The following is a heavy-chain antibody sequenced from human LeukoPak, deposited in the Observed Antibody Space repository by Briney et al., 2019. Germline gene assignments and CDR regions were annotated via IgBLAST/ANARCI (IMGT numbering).Heavy chain of an antibody. CDR2: INPNSGGT. Sequence: ASVKVSCKASGYTFTGYYMHWVRQAPGQGLEWMGWINPNSGGTNYAQKFQGWVTMTRDTSISTAYMELSRLRSDDTAVYYCARDLSDYDILTGSADYWGQGTLVTVSS. V-gene: IGHV1-2*04. D-gene: IGHD3-9*01. J-gene: IGHJ4*02. CDR1: GYTFTGYY. CDR3: ARDLSDYDILTGSADY.